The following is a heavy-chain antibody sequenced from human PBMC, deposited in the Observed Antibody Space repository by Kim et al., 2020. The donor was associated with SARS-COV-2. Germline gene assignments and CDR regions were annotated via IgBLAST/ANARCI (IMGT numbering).Heavy chain of an antibody. CDR1: ENAFTDYY. J-gene: IGHJ4*02. CDR2: INANSGGT. D-gene: IGHD4-17*01. Sequence: ASVKVSCKAFENAFTDYYIHWVRQAPGHGLEWMGWINANSGGTTYAQNFQGRVTMTRDTSINTAYRELNSLRSDDTAVYFCARGANGVNDYWGQGTLVTVSS. V-gene: IGHV1-2*02. CDR3: ARGANGVNDY.